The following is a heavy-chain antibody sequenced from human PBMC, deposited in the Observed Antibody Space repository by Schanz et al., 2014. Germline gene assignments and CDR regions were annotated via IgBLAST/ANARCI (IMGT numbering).Heavy chain of an antibody. D-gene: IGHD6-13*01. CDR2: IIPSLGLA. CDR1: GGTFSSFG. V-gene: IGHV1-69*04. Sequence: VQLEQSGAEVKKPGSSVKVSCKASGGTFSSFGINWVRQAPGQGLEWMGRIIPSLGLAKYEQKFQDKVTITADTSTNTAYMELSSLTSEDTAVYYCARDGVDAAAGGNYWGQGTLVTVSS. CDR3: ARDGVDAAAGGNY. J-gene: IGHJ4*02.